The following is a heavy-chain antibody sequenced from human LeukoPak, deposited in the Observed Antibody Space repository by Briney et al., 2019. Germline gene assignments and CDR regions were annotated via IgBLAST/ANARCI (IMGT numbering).Heavy chain of an antibody. J-gene: IGHJ4*02. D-gene: IGHD2/OR15-2a*01. Sequence: ASQSLSLTCTVSGASVSSSHWNWVRQPPGKGLEWIGNVDYNGGTKYNPSLKSRVTMSLDTSKNQFSLKLKFVTAADTALYYCARGFYEPFDRWGQGTLVTVSS. CDR2: VDYNGGT. CDR3: ARGFYEPFDR. V-gene: IGHV4-59*02. CDR1: GASVSSSH.